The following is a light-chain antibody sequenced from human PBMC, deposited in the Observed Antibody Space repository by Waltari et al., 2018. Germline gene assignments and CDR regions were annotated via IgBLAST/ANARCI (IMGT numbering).Light chain of an antibody. Sequence: QSALTQPASVPGSPGQSITTSCTGTSSDVGGYNYVSWYQQHPGKAPKLMIYDVSNRPSGVSNRFSGSKSGNTASLTISGLQAEDGADYYCSSYTSSSTYWVFGGGTKLTVL. CDR2: DVS. CDR3: SSYTSSSTYWV. CDR1: SSDVGGYNY. V-gene: IGLV2-14*01. J-gene: IGLJ3*02.